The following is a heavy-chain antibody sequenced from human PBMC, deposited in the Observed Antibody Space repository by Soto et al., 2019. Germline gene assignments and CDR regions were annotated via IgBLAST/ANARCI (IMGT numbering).Heavy chain of an antibody. CDR2: LHSGGDT. V-gene: IGHV3-53*04. J-gene: IGHJ6*02. Sequence: EVQLVESGGGLVQPGGSLRLSCVASGIPVSSNYMTWVCQAPGKGLEWVSVLHSGGDTYYANSVKGRFTISRHDSTNTLFLQMNSLTAEDTAVYYCARDGPYYYASRMDVWGQGTTVTVSS. CDR3: ARDGPYYYASRMDV. CDR1: GIPVSSNY. D-gene: IGHD3-10*01.